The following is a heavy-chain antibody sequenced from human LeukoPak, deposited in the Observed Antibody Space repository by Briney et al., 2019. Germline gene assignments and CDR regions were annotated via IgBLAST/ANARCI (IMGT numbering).Heavy chain of an antibody. CDR1: GFTFEDYT. CDR2: ISWDGGST. CDR3: VGQFYYDSSGYDWFDP. D-gene: IGHD3-22*01. J-gene: IGHJ5*02. V-gene: IGHV3-43*01. Sequence: GGSLRLSCAASGFTFEDYTMHWVRQAPGKGLEWVSLISWDGGSTYYADSVKGRFTISRDNSKNSLYLQMNSLRTEDTALYYCVGQFYYDSSGYDWFDPWGQGTLVTVPS.